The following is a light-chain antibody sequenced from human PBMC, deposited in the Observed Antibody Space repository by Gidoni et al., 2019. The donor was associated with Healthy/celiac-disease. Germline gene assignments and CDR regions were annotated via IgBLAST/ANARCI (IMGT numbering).Light chain of an antibody. Sequence: SYVLTQPPPVSAAPGQTARSTCGGNNTGSKSVHWYQQKPGQAPVLVVYDDSDRPSGIPERFSGSNSGNTATLTISRVEAGDEADYYCQVWDSSSDLNWVFGGGTKLTVL. J-gene: IGLJ3*02. CDR2: DDS. CDR3: QVWDSSSDLNWV. V-gene: IGLV3-21*02. CDR1: NTGSKS.